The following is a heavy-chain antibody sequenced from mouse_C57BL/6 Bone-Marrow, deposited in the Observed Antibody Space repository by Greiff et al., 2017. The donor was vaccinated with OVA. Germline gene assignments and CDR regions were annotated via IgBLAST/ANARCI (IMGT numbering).Heavy chain of an antibody. CDR1: GYTFTRYG. Sequence: QVHVKQSGAELARPGASVKLSCKASGYTFTRYGISWVKQRTGQGLEWIGAIYPRSGNTYYNEKFKGKATLTADKSSSTADMELRSLTSEDSAVYFCARRYYGYADYFDYWGQGTTLTVSS. J-gene: IGHJ2*01. CDR3: ARRYYGYADYFDY. V-gene: IGHV1-81*01. CDR2: IYPRSGNT. D-gene: IGHD2-2*01.